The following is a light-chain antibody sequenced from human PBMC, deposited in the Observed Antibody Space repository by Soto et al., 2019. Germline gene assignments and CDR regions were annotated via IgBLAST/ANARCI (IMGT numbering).Light chain of an antibody. CDR3: SSYTSSTSYV. CDR2: DVS. Sequence: QSALTQPASVSGSPGQSITISCTGTSSDIGGYNYVSWYQQHPGKAPKYMIYDVSNRPSGVSNRFSGSKSGNTASLTISGLPAGDEADYYCSSYTSSTSYVFGTGTKVTVL. J-gene: IGLJ1*01. CDR1: SSDIGGYNY. V-gene: IGLV2-14*01.